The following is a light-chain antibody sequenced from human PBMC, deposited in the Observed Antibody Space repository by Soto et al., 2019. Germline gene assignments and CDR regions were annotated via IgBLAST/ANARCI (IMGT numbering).Light chain of an antibody. Sequence: DIQMTQSPSSLSASVGDRVTITCQASQDISNYLNWYQQKPGKAPKLLIYDASNLETEVPSRFSGSGSRTDFTFTISSLQPEDIATYYCQQYDNLRPTFGQGTKLEIK. CDR1: QDISNY. J-gene: IGKJ2*01. V-gene: IGKV1-33*01. CDR2: DAS. CDR3: QQYDNLRPT.